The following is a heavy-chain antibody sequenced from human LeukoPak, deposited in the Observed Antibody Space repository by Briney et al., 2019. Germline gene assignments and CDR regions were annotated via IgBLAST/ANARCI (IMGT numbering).Heavy chain of an antibody. Sequence: ASVKVSCKASGYIFTDYYMHWVRQAPGQELGWMGRINPNSGGTNYAQKFQGRVTMTRDTSISTAYTELSSLRSEDTATYYCARGNDHYYYDSSGYYDYWGQGTLVTVSS. J-gene: IGHJ4*02. CDR2: INPNSGGT. V-gene: IGHV1/OR15-1*01. CDR1: GYIFTDYY. D-gene: IGHD3-22*01. CDR3: ARGNDHYYYDSSGYYDY.